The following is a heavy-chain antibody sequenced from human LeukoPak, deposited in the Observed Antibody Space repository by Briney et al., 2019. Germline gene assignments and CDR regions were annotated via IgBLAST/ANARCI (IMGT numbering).Heavy chain of an antibody. CDR1: GFTFTSSA. D-gene: IGHD1-26*01. CDR3: AAGKFHSLGRAAY. J-gene: IGHJ4*01. Sequence: ASVKVSCKASGFTFTSSAVQWVRQARGQRLEWIGWIVVGSGNTNYAQKFQERVTITRDMSTSTAYMELSSLRSEDTAVYYCAAGKFHSLGRAAYWGQGTRVTVSS. V-gene: IGHV1-58*01. CDR2: IVVGSGNT.